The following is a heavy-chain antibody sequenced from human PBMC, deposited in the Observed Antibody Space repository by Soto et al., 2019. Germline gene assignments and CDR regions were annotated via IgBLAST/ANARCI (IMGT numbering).Heavy chain of an antibody. CDR3: AVAVAGPTAIGY. J-gene: IGHJ4*02. V-gene: IGHV3-74*01. D-gene: IGHD6-19*01. CDR2: INSDGSST. Sequence: EVQLVESGGGLVQPGGSLRLSCAASGFTFSSYWTHWVRQAPGKGLVWVSRINSDGSSTRYADSVKGRFTISRDNAKNTLYLQMNSLRAEDTAVYYCAVAVAGPTAIGYWGQGTLVTVS. CDR1: GFTFSSYW.